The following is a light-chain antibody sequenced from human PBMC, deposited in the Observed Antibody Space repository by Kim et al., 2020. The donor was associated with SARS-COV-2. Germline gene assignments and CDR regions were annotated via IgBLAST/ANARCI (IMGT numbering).Light chain of an antibody. CDR1: QSVSSSY. J-gene: IGKJ5*01. CDR2: GAS. CDR3: QQYGSSPLIT. Sequence: PGERATLSCRASQSVSSSYLAWYQQKPGQAPRLLIYGASSRATGIPDRFSGSGSGTDFTLTISRLEPEDFAVYYCQQYGSSPLITFGQGTRLEIK. V-gene: IGKV3-20*01.